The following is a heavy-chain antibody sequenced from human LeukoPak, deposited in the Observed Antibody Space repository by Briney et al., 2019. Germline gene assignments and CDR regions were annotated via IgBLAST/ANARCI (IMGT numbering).Heavy chain of an antibody. J-gene: IGHJ4*02. Sequence: GGSLRLSCAASGFTFSSYAMHWVRQAPGKGLEWVAVISYDGSNKYYADSVKGRFTISRDNSKNTLYLQMNSLRAEDTAVYYCARDGGYSYGTVRYYFDYWGQGTLVTVSS. V-gene: IGHV3-30-3*01. CDR2: ISYDGSNK. CDR1: GFTFSSYA. D-gene: IGHD5-18*01. CDR3: ARDGGYSYGTVRYYFDY.